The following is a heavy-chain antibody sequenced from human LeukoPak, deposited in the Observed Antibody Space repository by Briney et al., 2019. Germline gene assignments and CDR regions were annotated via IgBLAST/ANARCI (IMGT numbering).Heavy chain of an antibody. V-gene: IGHV3-66*01. D-gene: IGHD3-10*01. CDR1: GFTVSSNH. J-gene: IGHJ6*02. Sequence: PGGSLRLSCAASGFTVSSNHMSWVRQAPGKGLEWVSVIYSGGSTYYADSVKGRFTISRDNSKNTLYLQMNSLRAEDTAVYYCAREPFGEDGMDVWGQGTTVTVSS. CDR2: IYSGGST. CDR3: AREPFGEDGMDV.